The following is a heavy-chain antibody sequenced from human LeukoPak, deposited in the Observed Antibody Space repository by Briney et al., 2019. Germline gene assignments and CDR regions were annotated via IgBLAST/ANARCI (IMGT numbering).Heavy chain of an antibody. V-gene: IGHV1-18*01. Sequence: GASVKVSCKASGYTFTSYGISWVRQAPGQGLEWMGWISAYNGNTNYAQKLQGRDTMTTDTSTSTAYMELRSLRSDDTAVYYCARDEPPHYDFWSGYEAYYMDVWGKGTTVTVSS. CDR1: GYTFTSYG. CDR3: ARDEPPHYDFWSGYEAYYMDV. CDR2: ISAYNGNT. D-gene: IGHD3-3*01. J-gene: IGHJ6*03.